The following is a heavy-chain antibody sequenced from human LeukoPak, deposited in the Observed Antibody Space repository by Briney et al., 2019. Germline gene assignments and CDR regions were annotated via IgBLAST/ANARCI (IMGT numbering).Heavy chain of an antibody. D-gene: IGHD5-18*01. CDR3: AKDIAQGYTFGSIEQDY. V-gene: IGHV3-23*01. J-gene: IGHJ4*02. CDR1: GLTSSRYA. Sequence: SGGSLRLSCAVSGLTSSRYAMSWVRQAPGKGLEWVSAISESGSGTYYADSVKGRFTISRDNSKDTLSLQMNSLRAEDTAVYYCAKDIAQGYTFGSIEQDYWDQGTLVTVSS. CDR2: ISESGSGT.